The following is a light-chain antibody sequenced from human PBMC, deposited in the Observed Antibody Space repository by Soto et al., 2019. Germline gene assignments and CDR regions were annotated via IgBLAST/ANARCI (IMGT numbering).Light chain of an antibody. CDR1: QSISSW. Sequence: DIQMTQSPSTLSASVGDRVTITCRASQSISSWLAWDQQKPGKAPKLLIYDASSLESGDPSRFSGSGSGTEFTPTISSLQPDDFATYYCQQYNSYWTFGQGTKVEIK. CDR2: DAS. J-gene: IGKJ1*01. CDR3: QQYNSYWT. V-gene: IGKV1-5*01.